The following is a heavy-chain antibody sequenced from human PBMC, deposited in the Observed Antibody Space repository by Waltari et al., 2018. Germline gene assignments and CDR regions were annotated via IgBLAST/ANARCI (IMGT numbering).Heavy chain of an antibody. CDR1: GYTLTELS. CDR2: VEREDGEK. D-gene: IGHD6-13*01. Sequence: QVQLVQSGAEVKKPGASVKVSCKVSGYTLTELSMHWVRQAPGKGLEWMGGVEREDGEKIYEKKFQGRVTMTEDTATDTAYMELSSLRSEDTAVYYCATSRREAAAGTYGMDVWGQGTTVTVSS. V-gene: IGHV1-24*01. J-gene: IGHJ6*02. CDR3: ATSRREAAAGTYGMDV.